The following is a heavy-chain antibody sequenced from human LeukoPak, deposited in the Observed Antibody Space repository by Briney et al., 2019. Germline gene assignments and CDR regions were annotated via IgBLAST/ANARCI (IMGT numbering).Heavy chain of an antibody. V-gene: IGHV4-34*01. Sequence: PSETLSLTCAVYGGSFSGYYWSWIRQPPGKGLEWIGEINHSGSTNYNPSLKSRVTISVDTSKNQFSLKLSSVTAADTAVYYCARASHRPGNLSPGPVVGKRSYMDVWGKGTTVTVSS. D-gene: IGHD1-14*01. CDR2: INHSGST. CDR3: ARASHRPGNLSPGPVVGKRSYMDV. J-gene: IGHJ6*03. CDR1: GGSFSGYY.